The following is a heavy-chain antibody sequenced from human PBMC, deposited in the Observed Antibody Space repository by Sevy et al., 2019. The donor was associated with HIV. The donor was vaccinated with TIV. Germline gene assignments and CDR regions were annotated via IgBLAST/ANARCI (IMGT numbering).Heavy chain of an antibody. CDR3: ARDLTAVQKVRGHDPFDI. D-gene: IGHD7-27*01. CDR1: GDSVSSNSAA. Sequence: SQTLSLTCAISGDSVSSNSAAWNWIRQSPSRGLEWLGRTYYRSKWCNDYAVSVKSRITINPDTSKNQFSLQLNSVTPEDTAVYYCARDLTAVQKVRGHDPFDIWGQGTMVAASS. J-gene: IGHJ3*02. CDR2: TYYRSKWCN. V-gene: IGHV6-1*01.